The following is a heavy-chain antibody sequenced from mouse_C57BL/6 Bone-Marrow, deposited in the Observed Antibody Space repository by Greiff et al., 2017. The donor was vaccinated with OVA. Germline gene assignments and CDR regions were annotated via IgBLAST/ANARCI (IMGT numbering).Heavy chain of an antibody. J-gene: IGHJ2*01. D-gene: IGHD2-5*01. V-gene: IGHV5-6*01. CDR2: ISSGGSYT. Sequence: EVQLVESGGDLVKPGGSLKLSCAASGFTFSSYGMSWVRQTPDKRLEWVATISSGGSYTYYPDSVKGRFTISRDNAKTTLYLQMSSLKSEDTAMYYCARRTYYSKGYFDYWGQGTTLTVSS. CDR1: GFTFSSYG. CDR3: ARRTYYSKGYFDY.